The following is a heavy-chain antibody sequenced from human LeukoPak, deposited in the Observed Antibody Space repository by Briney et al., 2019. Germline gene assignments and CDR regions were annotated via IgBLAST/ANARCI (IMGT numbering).Heavy chain of an antibody. CDR3: AREYWGYYDDSGYPFDN. D-gene: IGHD3-22*01. CDR2: IGTAGDT. J-gene: IGHJ4*02. Sequence: GGSLRLSCAASGFTFSSYDMHWVRQATGKGLEWVSAIGTAGDTYYPGSVKGRFTISRENAKNSLYLQMNSLRAEDTAVYYCAREYWGYYDDSGYPFDNWGQGTLVTVSS. V-gene: IGHV3-13*01. CDR1: GFTFSSYD.